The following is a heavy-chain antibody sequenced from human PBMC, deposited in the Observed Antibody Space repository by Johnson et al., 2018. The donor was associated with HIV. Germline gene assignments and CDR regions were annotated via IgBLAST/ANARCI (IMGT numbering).Heavy chain of an antibody. V-gene: IGHV3-30*03. CDR3: ASTIFGVARYGGGGWVDAVDI. D-gene: IGHD3-3*01. Sequence: QMLLVESGGGVVQPGRSLRLSCAASGFMFSSYGMHWVRQAPGKGLEWVAVISYDGSNKYYADSVKGRFTISRDNSKNTLYLQMNSLRAEDTAVYYCASTIFGVARYGGGGWVDAVDIWGQGTMVTVSS. J-gene: IGHJ3*02. CDR2: ISYDGSNK. CDR1: GFMFSSYG.